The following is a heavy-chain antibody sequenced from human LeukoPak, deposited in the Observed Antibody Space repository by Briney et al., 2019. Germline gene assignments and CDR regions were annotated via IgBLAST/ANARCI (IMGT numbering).Heavy chain of an antibody. J-gene: IGHJ6*03. Sequence: GGSLRLSCAASGFTFSSYGMHWVRQAPGKGLEWVAVIWYDGSNKYYADSVKGRSTISRDNSKNTLYLQMNSLRAEDTAVYYCASDGSYCSSTSCYTDYYYYMDVWGKGTTVTVSS. CDR2: IWYDGSNK. V-gene: IGHV3-33*01. D-gene: IGHD2-2*02. CDR1: GFTFSSYG. CDR3: ASDGSYCSSTSCYTDYYYYMDV.